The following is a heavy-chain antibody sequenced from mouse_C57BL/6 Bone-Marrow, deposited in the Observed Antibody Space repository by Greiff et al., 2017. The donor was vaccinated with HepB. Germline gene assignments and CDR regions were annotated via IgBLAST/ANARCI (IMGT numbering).Heavy chain of an antibody. J-gene: IGHJ3*01. CDR3: ARDRSWGFAY. CDR2: ISDGGSYT. CDR1: GFTFSSYA. Sequence: EVKVVASGGGLVKPGGSLKLSCAASGFTFSSYAMSWVRQTPEKRLEWVATISDGGSYTYYPDNVKGRFTISRDNAKNNLYLQMSHLKSEDTAMYYCARDRSWGFAYWGQGTLVTVSA. V-gene: IGHV5-4*01.